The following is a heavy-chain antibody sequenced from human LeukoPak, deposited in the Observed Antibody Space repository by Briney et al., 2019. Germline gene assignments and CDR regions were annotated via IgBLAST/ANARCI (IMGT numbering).Heavy chain of an antibody. D-gene: IGHD3-3*01. CDR2: IIPIFGTA. Sequence: SVKVSCKASGGTFGSYAISWVRQAPGQGLEWMGGIIPIFGTANYAQKFQGRVTITTDESTSTAYMELSSLRSEDTAVYYCARDHYDFWSGYLYYMDAWGKGTTVTVSS. J-gene: IGHJ6*03. V-gene: IGHV1-69*05. CDR1: GGTFGSYA. CDR3: ARDHYDFWSGYLYYMDA.